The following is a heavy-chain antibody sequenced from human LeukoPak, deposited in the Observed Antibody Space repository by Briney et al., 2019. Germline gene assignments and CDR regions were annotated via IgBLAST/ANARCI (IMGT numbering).Heavy chain of an antibody. CDR3: ARDPNYYDSSGYYSVYY. V-gene: IGHV3-30-3*01. Sequence: GSLRLSCAASGITFSSYAIQWVRQAPGKGVGWVAVISYDGSNKYYADSVKGRFTISRDNSKNTLYLQMNSLRAEDTAVYYCARDPNYYDSSGYYSVYYWGQGTLVTVSS. CDR2: ISYDGSNK. D-gene: IGHD3-22*01. CDR1: GITFSSYA. J-gene: IGHJ4*02.